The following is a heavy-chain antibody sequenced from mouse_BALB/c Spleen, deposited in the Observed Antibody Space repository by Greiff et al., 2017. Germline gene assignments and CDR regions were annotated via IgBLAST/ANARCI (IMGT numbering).Heavy chain of an antibody. V-gene: IGHV5-17*02. CDR2: ISSGSSTI. CDR1: GFTFSSFG. Sequence: EVQLVESGGGLVQPGGSRKLSCAASGFTFSSFGMHWVRQAPEKGLEWVAYISSGSSTIYYADTVKGRFTISRDNPKNTLFLQMTSLRSEDTAMYYCARSIYYYGSSYAMDYWGQGTSVTVSS. CDR3: ARSIYYYGSSYAMDY. D-gene: IGHD1-1*01. J-gene: IGHJ4*01.